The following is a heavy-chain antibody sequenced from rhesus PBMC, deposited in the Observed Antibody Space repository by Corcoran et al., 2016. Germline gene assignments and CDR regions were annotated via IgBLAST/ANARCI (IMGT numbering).Heavy chain of an antibody. V-gene: IGHV3S16*01. D-gene: IGHD6-25*01. CDR1: GFTFSSYG. CDR3: TRRRAAAGTGDY. CDR2: ISSASSYT. J-gene: IGHJ4*01. Sequence: GGGLVQPGGSLRLSCVASGFTFSSYGMSWVRQAPGKGLEWGSSISSASSYTYYADSVKGRFTISRDNAKNSLSLQMNSLRAEDTAVYYCTRRRAAAGTGDYWGQGVLVTVSS.